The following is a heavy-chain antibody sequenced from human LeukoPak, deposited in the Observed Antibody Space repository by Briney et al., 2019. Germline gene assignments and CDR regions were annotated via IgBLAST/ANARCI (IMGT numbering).Heavy chain of an antibody. Sequence: GGSLRLSCAASGFTFSSYGMHWVRQAPGKGLEWVAFIRYDGSNKYYADSVKGRFTISRDNSKNTLYLQMNSLRAEDTAVYYCAKDPGIAAAGKLDYWGQGTLVTASS. J-gene: IGHJ4*02. CDR2: IRYDGSNK. D-gene: IGHD6-13*01. V-gene: IGHV3-30*02. CDR1: GFTFSSYG. CDR3: AKDPGIAAAGKLDY.